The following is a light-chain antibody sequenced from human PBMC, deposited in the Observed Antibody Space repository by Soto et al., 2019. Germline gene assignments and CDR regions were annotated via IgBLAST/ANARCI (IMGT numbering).Light chain of an antibody. J-gene: IGLJ1*01. V-gene: IGLV2-14*01. CDR3: LSYTSSGTYV. CDR2: EVS. Sequence: ALTQPASVSGSPGQSITISCTGTSSDVGNYKYVSWYQQHPGKAPKLIIYEVSNRPSGVSDRFSGSKSGNTASLTISGLQAEDETDYYCLSYTSSGTYVFGTGTKVTVL. CDR1: SSDVGNYKY.